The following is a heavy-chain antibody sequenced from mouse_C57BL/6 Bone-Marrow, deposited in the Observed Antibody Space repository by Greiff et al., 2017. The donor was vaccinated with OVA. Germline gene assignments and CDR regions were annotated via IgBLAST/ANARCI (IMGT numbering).Heavy chain of an antibody. Sequence: QVQLKQPGAELVKPGASVKLSCKASGYTFTSYWMHWVKQRPGRGLEWIGSIDPNSGGTKYNEKFKSKATLTVDKPSSTAYMQLSSLTSEDAAVYYCARSFSDYWGQGTTLTVSS. J-gene: IGHJ2*01. CDR1: GYTFTSYW. V-gene: IGHV1-72*01. CDR2: IDPNSGGT. CDR3: ARSFSDY.